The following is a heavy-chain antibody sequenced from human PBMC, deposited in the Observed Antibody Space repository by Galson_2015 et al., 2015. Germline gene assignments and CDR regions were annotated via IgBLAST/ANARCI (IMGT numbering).Heavy chain of an antibody. D-gene: IGHD3-22*01. V-gene: IGHV1-3*01. CDR2: INAGNGNT. CDR3: ARDQPHSQYYDSSGYPGFHYYYGMDV. CDR1: GYTFTSYA. Sequence: SVKVSCKASGYTFTSYAMHWVRQAPGQRLEWMGWINAGNGNTNYAQKLQGRVTMTTDTSTSTAYMELRSLRSDDTAVYYCARDQPHSQYYDSSGYPGFHYYYGMDVWGQGTTVTVSS. J-gene: IGHJ6*02.